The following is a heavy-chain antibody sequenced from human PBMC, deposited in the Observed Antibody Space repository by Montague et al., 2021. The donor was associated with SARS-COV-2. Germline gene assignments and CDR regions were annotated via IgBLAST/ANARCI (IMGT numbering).Heavy chain of an antibody. Sequence: CATSGDSVSSNSAAWNWIRQSPSRGLEWLGRTYYRSKWYNDYAVFVKSRITINPDTSKNQFSLQLNSVTPEDTAVYYCARDDSYCTNGVCYTGNWFDPWGQGTRVTVSS. CDR2: TYYRSKWYN. CDR1: GDSVSSNSAA. D-gene: IGHD2-8*01. CDR3: ARDDSYCTNGVCYTGNWFDP. V-gene: IGHV6-1*01. J-gene: IGHJ5*02.